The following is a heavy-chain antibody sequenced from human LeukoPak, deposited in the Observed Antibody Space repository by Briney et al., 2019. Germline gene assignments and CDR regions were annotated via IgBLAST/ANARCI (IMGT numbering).Heavy chain of an antibody. J-gene: IGHJ4*02. CDR3: ASSGYDYVPKGDYFDY. Sequence: GASVKVSCKASGYTFTGCYMHWVRQAPGQGLEWMGWINPNSGGTNYAQKFQGRVTMTRDTSISTAYMELSRLRSDDTAVYYCASSGYDYVPKGDYFDYWGQGTLVTVSS. D-gene: IGHD5-12*01. CDR1: GYTFTGCY. V-gene: IGHV1-2*02. CDR2: INPNSGGT.